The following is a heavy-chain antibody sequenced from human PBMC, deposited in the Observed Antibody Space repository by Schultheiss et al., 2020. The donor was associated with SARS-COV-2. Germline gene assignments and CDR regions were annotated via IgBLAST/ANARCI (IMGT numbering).Heavy chain of an antibody. CDR1: GFTVSSNY. V-gene: IGHV3-15*01. J-gene: IGHJ6*03. Sequence: GGSLRLSCAASGFTVSSNYMSWVRQAPGKGLEWVGRIKSKTDGGTTDYAAPVKGRFTISRDDSKNTLYLQMNSLKTEDTAVYYCTTPRNYYYYYYMDVWGKGTTVTVSS. D-gene: IGHD4-11*01. CDR3: TTPRNYYYYYYMDV. CDR2: IKSKTDGGTT.